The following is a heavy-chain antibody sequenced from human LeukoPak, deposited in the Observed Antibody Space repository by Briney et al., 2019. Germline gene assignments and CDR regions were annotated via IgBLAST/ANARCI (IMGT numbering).Heavy chain of an antibody. Sequence: PGGSLRLSCAASAFTFSTYAVHWVRQAPGKGLEWVAVISYDGSNKYYADFVKGRFTISRDNSKNTLYLQMNSLRAEDTAIYYCASLYNFWSGYLSYQAKYFDYWGQGTLVTVSS. CDR2: ISYDGSNK. J-gene: IGHJ4*02. CDR3: ASLYNFWSGYLSYQAKYFDY. D-gene: IGHD3-3*01. V-gene: IGHV3-30-3*01. CDR1: AFTFSTYA.